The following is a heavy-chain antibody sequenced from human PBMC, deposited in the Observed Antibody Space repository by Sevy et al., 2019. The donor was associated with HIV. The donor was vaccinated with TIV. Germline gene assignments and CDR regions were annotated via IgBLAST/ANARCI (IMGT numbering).Heavy chain of an antibody. CDR2: VSAHNGDT. J-gene: IGHJ4*02. CDR1: GYTFTSYR. V-gene: IGHV1-18*01. CDR3: ARAYCSGGSCYSLAY. Sequence: ASVKVSCKASGYTFTSYRITWVRQAPGQGLEWMGWVSAHNGDTNYAQKLQGRVTMTTDTSTSKAYMELRTLRSDDTAVYYCARAYCSGGSCYSLAYWGQGTLVTVSS. D-gene: IGHD2-15*01.